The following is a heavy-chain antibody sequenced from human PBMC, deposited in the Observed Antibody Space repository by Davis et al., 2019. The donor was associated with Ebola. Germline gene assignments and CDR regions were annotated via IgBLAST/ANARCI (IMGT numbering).Heavy chain of an antibody. V-gene: IGHV3-7*01. Sequence: GGSLRLSCAASGFTFSHYWMSWVRQAPGKGLEWVANIKQDGSEKYYVDSVKGRFTISRDNAKNSLYLQMNSLRAEDTAVYYCARVSEHGMDVWGKGTTVTVSS. CDR1: GFTFSHYW. J-gene: IGHJ6*04. CDR2: IKQDGSEK. CDR3: ARVSEHGMDV.